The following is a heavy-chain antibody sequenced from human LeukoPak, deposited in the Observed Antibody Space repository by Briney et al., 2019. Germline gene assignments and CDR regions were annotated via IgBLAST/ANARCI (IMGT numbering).Heavy chain of an antibody. CDR2: IWYDGSNK. CDR3: AKGNDIGGYYYPHFDY. CDR1: GFTFSSYG. V-gene: IGHV3-30*02. J-gene: IGHJ4*02. D-gene: IGHD3-22*01. Sequence: PGGSLRLSCEASGFTFSSYGMHWVRQAPGKGLEWVAVIWYDGSNKYYADSVKGRFTFSRDNSKNTLYLQMNSLRAEDTAVYYCAKGNDIGGYYYPHFDYWGQGTLVTVSS.